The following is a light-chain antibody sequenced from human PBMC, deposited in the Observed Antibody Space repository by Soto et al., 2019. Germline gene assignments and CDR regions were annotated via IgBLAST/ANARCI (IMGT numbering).Light chain of an antibody. CDR3: QQYGSYSPT. V-gene: IGKV1-5*01. CDR1: QSISSW. J-gene: IGKJ1*01. Sequence: DIQMTQSPSTLSASVGDRVTITCRASQSISSWLAWYQQKPGKAPKLLIYDASSLESGVPSRFSGSVSGTEFTLTTSSLQPDDFATYYCQQYGSYSPTFGQGTKVDIK. CDR2: DAS.